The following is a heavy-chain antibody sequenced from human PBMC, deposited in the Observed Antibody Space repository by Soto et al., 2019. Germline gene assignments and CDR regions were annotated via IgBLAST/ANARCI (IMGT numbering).Heavy chain of an antibody. CDR3: AKDHGIQLHYFDY. V-gene: IGHV3-30*18. CDR1: GFTFSSYG. CDR2: ISYDGSNK. J-gene: IGHJ4*02. D-gene: IGHD5-18*01. Sequence: PGGSLRLSCAASGFTFSSYGMHWVRQAPGKGLEWVAVISYDGSNKYYADSVKGRFTISRDNSKNTLYLQMNSLRAEDTAVYYCAKDHGIQLHYFDYWGQGTLVTVSS.